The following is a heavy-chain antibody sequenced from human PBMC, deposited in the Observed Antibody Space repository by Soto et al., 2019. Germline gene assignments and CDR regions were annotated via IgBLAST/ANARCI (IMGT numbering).Heavy chain of an antibody. CDR3: ARTDCSSTSCYAEGLDY. J-gene: IGHJ4*02. D-gene: IGHD2-2*01. CDR2: IKQDGSEK. Sequence: GGSLRLSCAASGFTFSSYWMSWVRQAPGKGLEWVANIKQDGSEKYYVDSVKGRFTISRDNAKNSLYLQMNSLRAEDTAVYYCARTDCSSTSCYAEGLDYWGQGTLVTVSS. V-gene: IGHV3-7*05. CDR1: GFTFSSYW.